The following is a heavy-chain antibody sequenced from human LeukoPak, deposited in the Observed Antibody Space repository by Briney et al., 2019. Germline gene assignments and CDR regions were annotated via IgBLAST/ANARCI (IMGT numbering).Heavy chain of an antibody. J-gene: IGHJ5*02. CDR1: GGSISSYY. D-gene: IGHD1-1*01. Sequence: SETLSLTCTFSGGSISSYYWSWIRQPPGKGLEWIGYVYYSGSTNYNPSFKSRVTISVDTSKNQFSLKLSSVTAADTAVYYWARLNWNEHSAFDPWGQGTLVTVSS. CDR2: VYYSGST. CDR3: ARLNWNEHSAFDP. V-gene: IGHV4-59*08.